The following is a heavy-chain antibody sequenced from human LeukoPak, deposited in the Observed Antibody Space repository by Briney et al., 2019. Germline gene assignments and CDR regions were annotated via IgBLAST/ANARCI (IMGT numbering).Heavy chain of an antibody. CDR3: VRRRVGVAPASDM. CDR1: GFTFSDHA. V-gene: IGHV3-72*01. D-gene: IGHD1-26*01. J-gene: IGHJ3*02. Sequence: GESLRLSCAAFGFTFSDHAMDWVRQAPGEGLEWVARCRGKTNSYTTEYAASVKGRFTISRDDSKNSLYLQMNSLKTEDTAVYYCVRRRVGVAPASDMWGQGTTVTVSS. CDR2: CRGKTNSYTT.